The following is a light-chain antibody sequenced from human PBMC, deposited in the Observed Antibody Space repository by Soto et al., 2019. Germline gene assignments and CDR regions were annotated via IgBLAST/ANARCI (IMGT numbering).Light chain of an antibody. V-gene: IGKV1-39*01. CDR3: QQTYSTPIT. J-gene: IGKJ5*01. CDR2: EAS. CDR1: QTINNW. Sequence: DIQMTQSPSTLSASFVYRVTITCXASQTINNWLAWYRQKPGKAPKLLISEASSLQSGVPSRFSGSGSGTDFTLTISSLQPEDFVTYYCQQTYSTPITFGQGTRLEIK.